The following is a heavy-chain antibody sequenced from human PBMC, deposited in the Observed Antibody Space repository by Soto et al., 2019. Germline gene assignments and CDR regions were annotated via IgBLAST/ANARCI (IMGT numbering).Heavy chain of an antibody. CDR2: ISSSSSYI. V-gene: IGHV3-21*01. Sequence: EVQLVESGGSLVKPGGSLRLSCADSGFTFSSYSMNWVRQAPGKGLEWVSSISSSSSYIYYADSVKGRFTISRDNAKNSLYLQMNSLRAEDTAVYYCARDHIVGALYYYYGMDVWGQGTTVTVSS. D-gene: IGHD1-26*01. CDR3: ARDHIVGALYYYYGMDV. CDR1: GFTFSSYS. J-gene: IGHJ6*02.